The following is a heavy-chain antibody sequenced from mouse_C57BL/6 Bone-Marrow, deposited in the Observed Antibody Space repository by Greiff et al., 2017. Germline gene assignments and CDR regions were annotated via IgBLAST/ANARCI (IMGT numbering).Heavy chain of an antibody. V-gene: IGHV1-69*01. CDR2: IDPSDSYT. J-gene: IGHJ1*03. D-gene: IGHD1-1*01. CDR3: ARSNSSGSSLLYWYFDV. CDR1: GYTFTSYW. Sequence: QVQLQQPGAELVMPGASVKLSCKASGYTFTSYWMHWVKQRPGQGLEWIGEIDPSDSYTNYNQKFKGKATLTVDKSSSTAYMQRSSLTSEGSAVYYCARSNSSGSSLLYWYFDVWGTGTTVTVSS.